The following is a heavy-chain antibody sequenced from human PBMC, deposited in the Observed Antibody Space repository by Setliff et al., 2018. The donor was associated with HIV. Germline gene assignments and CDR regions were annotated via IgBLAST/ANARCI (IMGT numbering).Heavy chain of an antibody. CDR3: ARAIRNGNSLINWFDP. CDR2: IRSDGSNK. Sequence: AGGSLRLSCAASGFTFSRCGMHWVRQAPGKGLEWMSSIRSDGSNKYYADSVKGRFTISRDNSKNTLYLQMNSLRGEDTAVYFCARAIRNGNSLINWFDPWGQGALVTVSS. J-gene: IGHJ5*02. D-gene: IGHD2-8*01. V-gene: IGHV3-30*02. CDR1: GFTFSRCG.